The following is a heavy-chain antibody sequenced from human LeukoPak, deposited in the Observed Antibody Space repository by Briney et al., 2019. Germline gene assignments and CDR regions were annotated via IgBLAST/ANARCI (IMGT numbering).Heavy chain of an antibody. CDR1: GFTFSSYA. J-gene: IGHJ4*02. D-gene: IGHD3-10*01. V-gene: IGHV3-30-3*01. Sequence: GGSLRLSCAASGFTFSSYAMHWVRQAPGKGLEWVAVISYDGSNKYYADSVKGRFTVSRDNARNSLYLQMNSLRAEDTAVYSCAREMASGSYFGYWGQGTLVTVSS. CDR3: AREMASGSYFGY. CDR2: ISYDGSNK.